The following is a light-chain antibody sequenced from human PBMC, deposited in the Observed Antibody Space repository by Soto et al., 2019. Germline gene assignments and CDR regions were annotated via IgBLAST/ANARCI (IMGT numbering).Light chain of an antibody. Sequence: EIVLTQSPGTLSLSPGERATLSCRASQSVRSNYLAWYQQKPGQAPRLLIYGASIRATGIPDRFSGSGSGTDFPLITRRQANEVLAEYYRQHYGSSPFTFGRGTKVEIK. CDR2: GAS. J-gene: IGKJ2*01. CDR3: QHYGSSPFT. V-gene: IGKV3-20*01. CDR1: QSVRSNY.